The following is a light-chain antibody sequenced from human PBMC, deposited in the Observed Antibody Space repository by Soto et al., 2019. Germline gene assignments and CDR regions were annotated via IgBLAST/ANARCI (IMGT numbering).Light chain of an antibody. J-gene: IGKJ1*01. CDR1: QGISSY. V-gene: IGKV1-8*01. Sequence: AIRMTQSPSSLSASTGDRVTITCRASQGISSYLAWYQQKPGKAPTLLIYAASSLQSGVPSRFSGSGSGTDFTLTISSLQPEDFATYFCQQCYSSPRTFGQGTKV. CDR3: QQCYSSPRT. CDR2: AAS.